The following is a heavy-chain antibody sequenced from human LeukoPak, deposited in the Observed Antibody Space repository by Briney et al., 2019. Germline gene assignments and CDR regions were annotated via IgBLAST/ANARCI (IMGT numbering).Heavy chain of an antibody. Sequence: GGSLRLSCAASGFTFDDYAMHWVRQAPGKGLEWVSGISWNSGSIGYVDSVKGRFTISRDNSKNTLYLQMNSLRAEDTAVYYCARDGIGGPGGMDVWGQGTTVTVSS. CDR3: ARDGIGGPGGMDV. CDR1: GFTFDDYA. J-gene: IGHJ6*02. CDR2: ISWNSGSI. D-gene: IGHD2-15*01. V-gene: IGHV3-9*01.